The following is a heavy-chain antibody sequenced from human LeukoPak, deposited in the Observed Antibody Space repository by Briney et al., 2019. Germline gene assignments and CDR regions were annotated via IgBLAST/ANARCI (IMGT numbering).Heavy chain of an antibody. V-gene: IGHV1-18*01. CDR2: ISAYNGNT. CDR1: GYTFTSYC. J-gene: IGHJ4*02. D-gene: IGHD5-18*01. CDR3: ARDWHTAMVKVYY. Sequence: ASVKVPCKASGYTFTSYCSRWGPQAPGQGLEWMGWISAYNGNTNYAQKLQGRVTMTTDTSTSTAYMELRSLRSDDTAVYYCARDWHTAMVKVYYWGQGTLVTVSS.